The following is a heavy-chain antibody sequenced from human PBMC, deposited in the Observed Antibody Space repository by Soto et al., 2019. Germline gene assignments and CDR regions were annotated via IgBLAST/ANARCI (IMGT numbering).Heavy chain of an antibody. Sequence: PSETLSLTCTVSGGSISSFYWSWIRQPPGKGLEWIGNIYSSGSTNYNPSLRGRVTISVDTSKNQFSLKLNSVTAADTALYYCARVFISGGSLNWFDPWGQGTLVTVSS. CDR1: GGSISSFY. V-gene: IGHV4-59*01. J-gene: IGHJ5*02. D-gene: IGHD2-15*01. CDR2: IYSSGST. CDR3: ARVFISGGSLNWFDP.